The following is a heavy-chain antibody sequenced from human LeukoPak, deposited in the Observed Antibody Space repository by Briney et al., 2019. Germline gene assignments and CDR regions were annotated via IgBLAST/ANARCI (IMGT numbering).Heavy chain of an antibody. CDR3: GRVGGRSKAAKGDAFDI. V-gene: IGHV3-21*01. CDR2: ISSGSTYM. CDR1: GFTFSSYA. J-gene: IGHJ3*02. Sequence: GGSLRLSCAASGFTFSSYAMNWVRQAPGKGLEWVSSISSGSTYMYYADSVKGRFTISRDNAQNSMYLQMNSLRAEDTAVYYCGRVGGRSKAAKGDAFDIWGQGTMVTVSS. D-gene: IGHD6-6*01.